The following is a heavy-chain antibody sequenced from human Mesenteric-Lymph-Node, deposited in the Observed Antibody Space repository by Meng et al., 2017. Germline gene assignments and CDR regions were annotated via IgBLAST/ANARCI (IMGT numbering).Heavy chain of an antibody. D-gene: IGHD3-22*01. CDR1: ECSTTSPYYL. CDR3: ARRVHDGSGHHYFDP. CDR2: NGSSATI. Sequence: DSGPRRIMPSETPSLPSTVPECSTTSPYYLAVRIPHATAQDLWVSGTNGSSATIVYNPSLSSRVSLTSDTSKNQFSLKLSSVSAPDTAVYYCARRVHDGSGHHYFDPWGQGTLVTVSS. V-gene: IGHV4-39*01. J-gene: IGHJ5*02.